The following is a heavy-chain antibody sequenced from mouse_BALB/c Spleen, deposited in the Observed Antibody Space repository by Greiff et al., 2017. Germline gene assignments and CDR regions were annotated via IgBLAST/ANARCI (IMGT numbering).Heavy chain of an antibody. V-gene: IGHV1-14*01. D-gene: IGHD2-3*01. J-gene: IGHJ3*01. CDR1: GYTFTSYV. CDR3: ARRDLYDGLLFAY. CDR2: INPYNDGT. Sequence: VQLKESGPELVKPGASVKMSCKASGYTFTSYVMHWVKQKPGQGLEWIGYINPYNDGTKYNEKFKGKATLTSDKSSSTAYMELSSLTSEDSAVYYCARRDLYDGLLFAYWGQGTLVTVSA.